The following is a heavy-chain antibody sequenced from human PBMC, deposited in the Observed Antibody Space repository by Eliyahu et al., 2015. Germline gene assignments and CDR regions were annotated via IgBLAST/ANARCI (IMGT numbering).Heavy chain of an antibody. V-gene: IGHV7-4-1*02. Sequence: QVQLVQSGSELKKPGASVKVSCKASGYTFTSYAMXWVRQAPGQGLEWMGWINTNTGNPTYAQGFTGRFVFSLDTSVSTAYLQISSLKAEDTAVYYCARDRVVVVPAAMDYYYYYYYMDVWGKGTTVTVSS. J-gene: IGHJ6*03. CDR1: GYTFTSYA. CDR3: ARDRVVVVPAAMDYYYYYYYMDV. CDR2: INTNTGNP. D-gene: IGHD2-2*01.